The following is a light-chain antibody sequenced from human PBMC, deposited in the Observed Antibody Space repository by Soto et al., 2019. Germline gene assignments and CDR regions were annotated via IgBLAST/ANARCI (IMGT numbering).Light chain of an antibody. CDR3: CSYAGNPYV. CDR2: DVS. V-gene: IGLV2-11*01. Sequence: QSVLTQPRSVSGSPGQSVTISCTGTSSDVGTYNYVSWFQQYPGKAPKVMISDVSKRPSGVPDRFSGSKSGNTASLTISGLQAEDEADYYCCSYAGNPYVFGTGTKLTVL. CDR1: SSDVGTYNY. J-gene: IGLJ1*01.